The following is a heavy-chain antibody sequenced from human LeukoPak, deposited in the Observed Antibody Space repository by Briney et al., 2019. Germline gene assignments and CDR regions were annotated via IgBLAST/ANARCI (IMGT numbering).Heavy chain of an antibody. V-gene: IGHV3-53*01. J-gene: IGHJ4*02. D-gene: IGHD6-13*01. CDR3: ASGIAAALFDY. CDR1: GFTVSSNY. CDR2: IYSGGST. Sequence: PGGSLRLSCAASGFTVSSNYMSWVRQAPGKGLEWVSVIYSGGSTCYADSVKGRFTISRDNSKNTLYLQMNSLRAEDTAVYYCASGIAAALFDYWGQGTLVTVSS.